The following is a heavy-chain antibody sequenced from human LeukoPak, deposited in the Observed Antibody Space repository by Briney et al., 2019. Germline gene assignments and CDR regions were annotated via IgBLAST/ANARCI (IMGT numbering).Heavy chain of an antibody. CDR1: GFTFSSYA. V-gene: IGHV3-23*01. D-gene: IGHD3-3*01. Sequence: GGSLRLSCAASGFTFSSYAMSWVRQAPGKGLEWVSAISGSGGSTYYADSVKGRFTISRDNSKNTLYLQMNSLRAEDTAVYYCAKYAAKYYDFWSGTPGGWFDPWGQGTLVTVSS. J-gene: IGHJ5*02. CDR2: ISGSGGST. CDR3: AKYAAKYYDFWSGTPGGWFDP.